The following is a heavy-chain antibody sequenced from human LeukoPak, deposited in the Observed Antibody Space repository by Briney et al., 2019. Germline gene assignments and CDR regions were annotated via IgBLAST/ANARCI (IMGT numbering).Heavy chain of an antibody. CDR3: ASTYYDILTGYYTFDY. J-gene: IGHJ4*02. D-gene: IGHD3-9*01. CDR2: IYYSGST. V-gene: IGHV4-39*01. CDR1: GGSISSSSYY. Sequence: SETLSLTCTVSGGSISSSSYYWGWIRQPPGKGLEWIGSIYYSGSTYYNPSLKSRVTISVDTSKNQFSLKLSSVTAADTAVYYCASTYYDILTGYYTFDYRGPGTLVTVSS.